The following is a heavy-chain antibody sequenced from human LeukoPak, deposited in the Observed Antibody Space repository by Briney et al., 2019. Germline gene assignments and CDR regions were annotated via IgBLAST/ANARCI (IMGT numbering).Heavy chain of an antibody. J-gene: IGHJ4*02. Sequence: ASLKVSCKASGYTFTSYYMHWVRQAPGQGLEWMGIINPSGGSTSYAQKFQGRVTMTRDTSTSTVYMELSSLRSEDTAVYYCARESGSMVRGDKDFDYWGQGTLVTVSS. V-gene: IGHV1-46*01. CDR2: INPSGGST. CDR1: GYTFTSYY. CDR3: ARESGSMVRGDKDFDY. D-gene: IGHD3-10*01.